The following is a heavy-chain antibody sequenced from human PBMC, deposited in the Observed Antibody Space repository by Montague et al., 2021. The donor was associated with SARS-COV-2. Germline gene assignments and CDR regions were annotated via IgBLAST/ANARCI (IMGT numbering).Heavy chain of an antibody. D-gene: IGHD6-13*01. J-gene: IGHJ4*02. CDR2: IYWDDDK. V-gene: IGHV2-5*02. CDR1: GFSLSTSGVG. CDR3: AHRKVLAAAWDY. Sequence: VKPTQTLTLTCTFSGFSLSTSGVGVGWIRQPPGKALEWLALIYWDDDKRYSPSLKSRLTTTKDTSKNQVVLTMTNMDPVDTATYYCAHRKVLAAAWDYWGQGTLVAVSS.